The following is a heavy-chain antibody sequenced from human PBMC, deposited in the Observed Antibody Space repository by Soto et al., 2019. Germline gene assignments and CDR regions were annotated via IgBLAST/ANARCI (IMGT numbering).Heavy chain of an antibody. V-gene: IGHV3-15*07. J-gene: IGHJ4*02. CDR1: GFTFSNAW. CDR3: TTDLRDYVWGSYGGI. CDR2: IKSKTDRGTT. Sequence: EVQLVESGGGLVKPGGALRLSCAASGFTFSNAWMHWVRQAPGKGLEWVGRIKSKTDRGTTDYAAPVKGRFNISRDDSKTTLYLQMNSLKTEDTGVYYCTTDLRDYVWGSYGGIWGQGTLVTVSS. D-gene: IGHD3-16*01.